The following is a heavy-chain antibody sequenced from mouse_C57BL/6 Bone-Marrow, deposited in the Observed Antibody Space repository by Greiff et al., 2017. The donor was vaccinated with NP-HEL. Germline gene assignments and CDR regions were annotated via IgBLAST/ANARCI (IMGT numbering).Heavy chain of an antibody. V-gene: IGHV1-4*01. D-gene: IGHD1-1*01. CDR2: INPSSGYT. CDR1: GYTFTSYT. CDR3: ASPITTVVVDY. Sequence: VQLQQSGAELARPGASVKMSCKASGYTFTSYTMHWVKQRPGQGLEWIGYINPSSGYTKYNQKFKDKATLTADKSSSTAYMQLSSLTSEDSAVYYCASPITTVVVDYWGQGTTLTVSS. J-gene: IGHJ2*01.